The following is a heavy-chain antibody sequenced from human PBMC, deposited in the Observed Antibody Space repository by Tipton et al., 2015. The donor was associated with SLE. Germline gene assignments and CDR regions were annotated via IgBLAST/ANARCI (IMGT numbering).Heavy chain of an antibody. Sequence: GLVKPSETLSLTCSVSNFDVSASYYWGWVRQTPEKGLAWLGSVYRDGRTFYNPSLKSRLTISIDSSKNQFSLRLESSTAADTAVYFCARQSFGGSWEFDYWGQGALVTVSS. J-gene: IGHJ4*02. CDR1: NFDVSASYY. CDR2: VYRDGRT. CDR3: ARQSFGGSWEFDY. D-gene: IGHD3-16*01. V-gene: IGHV4-38-2*01.